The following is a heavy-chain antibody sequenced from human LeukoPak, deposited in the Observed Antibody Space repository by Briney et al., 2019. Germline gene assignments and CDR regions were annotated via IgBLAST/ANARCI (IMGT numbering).Heavy chain of an antibody. J-gene: IGHJ3*02. CDR2: INHSGST. V-gene: IGHV4-34*01. CDR3: ATQRRFYYYDSSGWAFDI. Sequence: SETLSLTCAVYGGSFSGYYWSWIRQPPGKGLEWIGEINHSGSTNYNPSLKSRVTISVDTSKNRFSLKLSSVTAADTAVYYCATQRRFYYYDSSGWAFDIWGQGTMVTVSS. D-gene: IGHD3-22*01. CDR1: GGSFSGYY.